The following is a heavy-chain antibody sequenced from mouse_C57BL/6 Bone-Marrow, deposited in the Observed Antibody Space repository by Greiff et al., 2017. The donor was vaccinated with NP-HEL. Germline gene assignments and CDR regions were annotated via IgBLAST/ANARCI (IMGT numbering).Heavy chain of an antibody. CDR1: GFTFTDYY. D-gene: IGHD2-1*01. Sequence: EVNVVESGGGLVQPGGSLSLSCAASGFTFTDYYMSWVRQPPGKALEWLGFIRNKANGYTTEYSASVKGRFTISRDNSQSILYLQMNALRAEDSATYYCARYTLYGNYDYFDYWGQGTTLTVSS. V-gene: IGHV7-3*01. CDR2: IRNKANGYTT. J-gene: IGHJ2*01. CDR3: ARYTLYGNYDYFDY.